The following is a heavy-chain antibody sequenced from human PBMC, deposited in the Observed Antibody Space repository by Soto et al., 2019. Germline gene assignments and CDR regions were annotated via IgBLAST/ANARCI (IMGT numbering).Heavy chain of an antibody. CDR1: GFTFSSYA. V-gene: IGHV3-30*04. CDR3: ATECC. J-gene: IGHJ4*02. D-gene: IGHD3-3*01. Sequence: QVQLVESGGGVVQPGRSLRLSCAASGFTFSSYAMYWVRQGPGKGLEWVTVISYDGRNIYYADSVKDRFTISRDNSKNTLYLQMNSLRADDTAVYYCATECCWGQGTLVTVSS. CDR2: ISYDGRNI.